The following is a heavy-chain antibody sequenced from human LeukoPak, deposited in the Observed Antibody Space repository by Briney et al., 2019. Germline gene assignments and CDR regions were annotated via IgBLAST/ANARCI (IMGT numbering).Heavy chain of an antibody. CDR3: ARQWGSSSSLYLQH. CDR2: IYPYDSDT. D-gene: IGHD6-6*01. V-gene: IGHV5-51*01. Sequence: GESLKISCKASGYSFTTYWIGWVRQVPGKGLEWVGIIYPYDSDTTYSPSFQGQVTISVEKSINTAYLQWNSLKASDTAIYYCARQWGSSSSLYLQHWGQGTLVTVSS. CDR1: GYSFTTYW. J-gene: IGHJ1*01.